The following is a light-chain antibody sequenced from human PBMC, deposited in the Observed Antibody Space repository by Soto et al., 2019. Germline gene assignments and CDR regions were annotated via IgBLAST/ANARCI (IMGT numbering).Light chain of an antibody. Sequence: EIVLTQSPGTPSLSPGERATLSCRASQSVSSGYLAWYQQKPGQAPRLLIYGASSRATGIQDRFSGSGSGTDFTLSINSMEPEDFAVDYCQHYGSSPTFGGGNKVEIK. CDR2: GAS. V-gene: IGKV3-20*01. CDR1: QSVSSGY. CDR3: QHYGSSPT. J-gene: IGKJ4*01.